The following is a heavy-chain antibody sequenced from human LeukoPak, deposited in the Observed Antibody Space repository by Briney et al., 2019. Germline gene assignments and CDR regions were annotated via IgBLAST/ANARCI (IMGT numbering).Heavy chain of an antibody. CDR2: IIPIFGTA. CDR1: GGTFSSYA. CDR3: ARSHYYNSSGHIDY. D-gene: IGHD3-22*01. Sequence: ASVKVSCKASGGTFSSYAISWVRQAPGQGLEWMGRIIPIFGTANYAQKFPGRVTITTDESTSTAYMELSSLRSEDTAVYYCARSHYYNSSGHIDYWGQGTLVTVSS. V-gene: IGHV1-69*05. J-gene: IGHJ4*02.